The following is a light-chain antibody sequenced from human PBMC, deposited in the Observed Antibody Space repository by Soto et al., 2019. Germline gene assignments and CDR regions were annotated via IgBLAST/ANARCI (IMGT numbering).Light chain of an antibody. CDR2: GAS. CDR1: QSVSSSY. Sequence: IVLTQSPGTLSLSPGERASLSCRASQSVSSSYLAWFQQKPGQAPRLLIYGASSRATGIPDRFSGSVSGTDFTLTISRLEPEDFAVYYCQRYGSSWTFGQGTKVDIK. V-gene: IGKV3-20*01. J-gene: IGKJ1*01. CDR3: QRYGSSWT.